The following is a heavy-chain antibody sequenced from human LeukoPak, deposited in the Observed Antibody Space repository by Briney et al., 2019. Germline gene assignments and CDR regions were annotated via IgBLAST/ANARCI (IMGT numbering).Heavy chain of an antibody. V-gene: IGHV3-30*03. D-gene: IGHD6-19*01. Sequence: PGGSLRLSCAASGFTFSSYGMGWVRQAPGKGLEWVAVISNDGTNKDYADSVKGRFTISRGNSKNTLYLQMNSLRTDDTAVYYCARAPGGWYAEDWGQGTLVTVSS. CDR3: ARAPGGWYAED. J-gene: IGHJ4*02. CDR1: GFTFSSYG. CDR2: ISNDGTNK.